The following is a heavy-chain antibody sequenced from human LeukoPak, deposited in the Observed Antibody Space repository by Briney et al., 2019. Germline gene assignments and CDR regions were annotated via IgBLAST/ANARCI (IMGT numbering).Heavy chain of an antibody. CDR1: DDSISDYY. J-gene: IGHJ3*01. D-gene: IGHD5/OR15-5a*01. CDR3: ARVRGSLRYDAFDV. CDR2: FYNSGST. V-gene: IGHV4-59*01. Sequence: PSETLSLTCTVSDDSISDYYRGWIRQPPGKGLEWIGYFYNSGSTDYNPSLKSRVTMLVDTPKNQFSLNLSSVTAADTAVYYCARVRGSLRYDAFDVWGQGTVVSISS.